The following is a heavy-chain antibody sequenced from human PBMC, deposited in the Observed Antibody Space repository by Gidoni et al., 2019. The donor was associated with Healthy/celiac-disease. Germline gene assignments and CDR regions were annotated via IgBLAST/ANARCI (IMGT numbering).Heavy chain of an antibody. J-gene: IGHJ4*02. Sequence: EVQLLESGGGLVQPGGSLRLSCAASGFTFGSYAMSWVRQAPGKGLEWVSAISGSGGSTYYADSVKGRFTISRDNSKNTLYLQMNSLRAEDTAVYYCAKDGTGPRGSYYFDYWGQGTLVTVSS. D-gene: IGHD1-26*01. CDR3: AKDGTGPRGSYYFDY. CDR1: GFTFGSYA. V-gene: IGHV3-23*01. CDR2: ISGSGGST.